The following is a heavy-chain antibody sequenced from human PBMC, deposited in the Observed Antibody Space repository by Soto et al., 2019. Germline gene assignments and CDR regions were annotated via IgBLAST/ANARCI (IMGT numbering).Heavy chain of an antibody. V-gene: IGHV3-33*01. D-gene: IGHD6-13*01. CDR1: GFTFSSSG. Sequence: PGGSLRLSCAASGFTFSSSGMHWVRQAPGKGLEWVAVIWYDGSNQYYADSVKGRFTISRDNSENTLYLQMNSLRAEDTAVYYCARDQQSSSWYEYYFDYWGQGALVTVSS. CDR3: ARDQQSSSWYEYYFDY. CDR2: IWYDGSNQ. J-gene: IGHJ4*02.